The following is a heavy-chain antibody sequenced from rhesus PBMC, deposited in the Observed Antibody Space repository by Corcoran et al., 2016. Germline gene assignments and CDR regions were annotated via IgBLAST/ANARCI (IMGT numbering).Heavy chain of an antibody. J-gene: IGHJ4*01. D-gene: IGHD2-21*01. V-gene: IGHV4-127*01. CDR2: MVGSTGTT. CDR3: AGEYCTGSGCYSDY. CDR1: GYSISSGYG. Sequence: QVQLQESGPGLVKPSETLSLPCAVFGYSISSGYGWSWIRPPTAKGREWIGSMVGSTGTTTYNPSLKVEVTVSKDAPKNQCSRKLGSVTAADTAVYYCAGEYCTGSGCYSDYWGQGVLVTVSS.